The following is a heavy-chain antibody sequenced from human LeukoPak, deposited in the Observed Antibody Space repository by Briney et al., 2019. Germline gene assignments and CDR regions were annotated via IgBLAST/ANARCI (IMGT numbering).Heavy chain of an antibody. V-gene: IGHV3-23*01. Sequence: GGFLRLSCAASGFTFSSYAMSWVRQAPGKGLEWVSAISGSGGSTYYADSVKGRFTISRDNSKNTLSLQMNSLRAEDTAIYYCAKGRGSGSYNFDYWGQGTLVTVSS. CDR1: GFTFSSYA. CDR3: AKGRGSGSYNFDY. D-gene: IGHD6-19*01. J-gene: IGHJ4*02. CDR2: ISGSGGST.